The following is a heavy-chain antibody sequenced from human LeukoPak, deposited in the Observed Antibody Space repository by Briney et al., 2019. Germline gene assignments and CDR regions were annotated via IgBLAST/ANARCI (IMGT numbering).Heavy chain of an antibody. J-gene: IGHJ4*02. V-gene: IGHV1-2*02. D-gene: IGHD3-10*01. CDR3: ARGYGSGSYVDY. Sequence: ASVKVSCKASGYTFTGYYMHWVRQAPGQGLEWMGWINPNSGGTNYAQKLQGRVTMTTDTSTSTAYMELRSLRSDDTAVYYCARGYGSGSYVDYWGQGTLGTVSS. CDR2: INPNSGGT. CDR1: GYTFTGYY.